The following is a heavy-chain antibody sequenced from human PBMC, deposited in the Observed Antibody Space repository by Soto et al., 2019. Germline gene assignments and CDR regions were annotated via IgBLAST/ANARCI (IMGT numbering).Heavy chain of an antibody. CDR1: GGSFSGYY. D-gene: IGHD3-22*01. V-gene: IGHV4-34*01. CDR2: INHSGST. Sequence: QVQLQQWGAGLLKPSETLSLTCAVYGGSFSGYYWSWIRQPPGKVLEWIGEINHSGSTNYNPSLNGRVTISVDTSKNQFSMKLSFVTAADTAVYYCARARNYYDSSGYYKAPNWFDPWGQGTLVTVSS. J-gene: IGHJ5*02. CDR3: ARARNYYDSSGYYKAPNWFDP.